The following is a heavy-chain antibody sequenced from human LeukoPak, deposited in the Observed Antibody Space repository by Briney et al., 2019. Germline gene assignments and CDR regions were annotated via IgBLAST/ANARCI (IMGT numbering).Heavy chain of an antibody. V-gene: IGHV3-23*01. CDR3: AKDRAGAN. Sequence: GGSLKLSCVGSGFTFAKNAMTWVREAPGKGLEWVSVISGSGNVTYYAESVKGRFTISRDNSKRTLYLQMDSLRADDTAIYYCAKDRAGANWGQGTLVLVSS. CDR2: ISGSGNVT. CDR1: GFTFAKNA. J-gene: IGHJ4*02.